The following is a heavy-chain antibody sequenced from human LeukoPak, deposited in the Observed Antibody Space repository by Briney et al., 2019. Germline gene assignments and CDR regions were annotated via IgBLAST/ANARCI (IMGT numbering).Heavy chain of an antibody. CDR1: GFTFSSYG. D-gene: IGHD2-2*03. J-gene: IGHJ4*02. V-gene: IGHV3-30*18. Sequence: GRSLRLSCAASGFTFSSYGMHWVRQAPGKGLEWVAVISYDGSNKYYADSVKGRFTISRDNSKNTLYLQMNSLRAEDTAVYYCAKGGWEGLGYCSSTSCFPFDYWGQGTLVTVSS. CDR3: AKGGWEGLGYCSSTSCFPFDY. CDR2: ISYDGSNK.